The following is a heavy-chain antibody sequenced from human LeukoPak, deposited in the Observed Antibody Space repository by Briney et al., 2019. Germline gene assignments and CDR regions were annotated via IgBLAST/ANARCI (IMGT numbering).Heavy chain of an antibody. CDR2: IIPIFGTA. Sequence: SVKVSCKASGGTFSSYAISWVRQAPGQGLEWMGGIIPIFGTANYAQKFQGRVTITADKSTSTAYMELSSLRSEDTAVYYCARDGHRMYYYGGSDYHFDYWGQGTLVTVSS. CDR3: ARDGHRMYYYGGSDYHFDY. CDR1: GGTFSSYA. V-gene: IGHV1-69*06. D-gene: IGHD3-22*01. J-gene: IGHJ4*02.